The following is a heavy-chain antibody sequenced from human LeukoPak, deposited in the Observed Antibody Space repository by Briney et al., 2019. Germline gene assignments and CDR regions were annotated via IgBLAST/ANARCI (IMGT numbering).Heavy chain of an antibody. CDR3: ATYGPGYNWLYA. V-gene: IGHV1-2*02. Sequence: ASVKVSCKASGCTFTSYGISWVRQAPGQGLEWMGWIHPISGDTTYAQRFQGRITVTRDASISTAYLDLRSLRSDDTAIYYCATYGPGYNWLYAWGQGTLVTVSS. J-gene: IGHJ5*02. CDR1: GCTFTSYG. CDR2: IHPISGDT. D-gene: IGHD3-10*01.